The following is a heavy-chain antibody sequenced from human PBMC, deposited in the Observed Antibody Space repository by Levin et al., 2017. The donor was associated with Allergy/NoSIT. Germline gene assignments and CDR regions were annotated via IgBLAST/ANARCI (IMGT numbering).Heavy chain of an antibody. J-gene: IGHJ4*02. V-gene: IGHV3-64D*06. CDR1: GFTFSSYA. CDR2: ISSNGGST. CDR3: VKESAAGTPTDY. D-gene: IGHD6-13*01. Sequence: GESLKISCSASGFTFSSYAMHWVRQAPGKGLEYVSAISSNGGSTYYADSVKGRFTISRDNSKNTLYLQMSSLRAEDTAVYYCVKESAAGTPTDYWGQGTLVTVSS.